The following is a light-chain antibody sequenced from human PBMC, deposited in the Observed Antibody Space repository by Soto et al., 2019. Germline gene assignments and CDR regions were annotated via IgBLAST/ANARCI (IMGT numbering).Light chain of an antibody. J-gene: IGKJ5*01. CDR1: QSVNQK. CDR3: QQFNNWPHT. CDR2: VAS. V-gene: IGKV3-15*01. Sequence: EIVFTQSPATLSVSPGERATLSCRASQSVNQKLGWYQQKPGQAPRLLIYVASYRATGIPARFSGSGSGTEYTLTISNXQAEDFAVYYCQQFNNWPHTFGQGTRLEIK.